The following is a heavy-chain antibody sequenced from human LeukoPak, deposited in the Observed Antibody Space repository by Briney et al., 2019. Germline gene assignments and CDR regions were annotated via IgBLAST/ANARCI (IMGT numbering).Heavy chain of an antibody. D-gene: IGHD2-15*01. V-gene: IGHV1-2*02. J-gene: IGHJ4*02. CDR1: GYTFTGYY. CDR2: INPNSGGT. Sequence: GASVKVSFKSSGYTFTGYYMHWARQAPGQGREWMGWINPNSGGTNYAQKFQGRVTMTRDTSISTAYMELSRLRSDDTAVYYCARGYCSGGSCYQNFDYWGQGTLVTVSS. CDR3: ARGYCSGGSCYQNFDY.